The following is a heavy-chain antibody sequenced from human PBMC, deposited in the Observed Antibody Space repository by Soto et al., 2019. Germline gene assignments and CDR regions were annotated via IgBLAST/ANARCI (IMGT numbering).Heavy chain of an antibody. J-gene: IGHJ4*02. CDR3: KRDTGGWGAY. V-gene: IGHV3-74*01. Sequence: EVQLVESGGGLVQPGGSLRLSCAASGFTFSSYWMHWVRQAPGKGLVWVSRTNEDGSIINYADSVKGRFTISRDNAKDFFYLEMNSLRVEDTAVYYCKRDTGGWGAYWGQGALVTVSS. CDR1: GFTFSSYW. CDR2: TNEDGSII. D-gene: IGHD3-16*01.